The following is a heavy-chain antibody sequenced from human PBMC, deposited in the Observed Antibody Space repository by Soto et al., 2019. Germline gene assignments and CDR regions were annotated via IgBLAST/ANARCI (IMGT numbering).Heavy chain of an antibody. J-gene: IGHJ5*02. D-gene: IGHD2-21*02. V-gene: IGHV4-4*02. CDR3: AREIVTAGGNNYFDP. CDR1: GGTVASSHW. Sequence: SETLSLTCGVSGGTVASSHWCSWVRQSPGRGLERIGNVYHTGDTNFNPSLQSRVTFSVDKSNNQFSLRLTSVTAADTAVYFCAREIVTAGGNNYFDPWGPGTLVTVSS. CDR2: VYHTGDT.